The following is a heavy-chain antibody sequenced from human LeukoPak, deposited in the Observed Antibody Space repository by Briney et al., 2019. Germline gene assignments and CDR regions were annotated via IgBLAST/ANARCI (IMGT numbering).Heavy chain of an antibody. CDR1: GYTFTSYG. Sequence: GASVKVSCKASGYTFTSYGISWVRQAPGQGLEWMGWINPNSGVTNYAQKFQGRVTMTRDTSISTAYMELSRLRSDDTAVYYCARAVGATDPFDYWGQGTLVTVSS. J-gene: IGHJ4*02. CDR3: ARAVGATDPFDY. V-gene: IGHV1-2*02. CDR2: INPNSGVT. D-gene: IGHD1-26*01.